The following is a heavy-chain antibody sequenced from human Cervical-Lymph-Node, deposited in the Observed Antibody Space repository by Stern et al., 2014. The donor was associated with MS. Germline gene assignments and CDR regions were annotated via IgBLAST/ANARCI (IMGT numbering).Heavy chain of an antibody. CDR3: ATIPVN. CDR2: TSNKANSYTT. Sequence: EVQLVESGGGLVQPGGSLRLSCAASGFTFSDHYMDWVRQAPGKGLEWVGRTSNKANSYTTEYAASVKGRFTISRDDSKNSLYLQMNNLKIEDTAVYYCATIPVNWGQGTLVTVSS. J-gene: IGHJ4*02. CDR1: GFTFSDHY. D-gene: IGHD2-21*01. V-gene: IGHV3-72*01.